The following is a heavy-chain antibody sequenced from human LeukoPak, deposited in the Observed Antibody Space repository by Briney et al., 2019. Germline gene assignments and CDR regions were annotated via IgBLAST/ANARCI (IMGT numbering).Heavy chain of an antibody. CDR3: ANPRYDSSGYYYVD. J-gene: IGHJ4*02. V-gene: IGHV1-3*01. Sequence: GASVKVSRKASGYTFTDYTMHWLRQAPGQRLDWMGWINGGSGNTKYSPEFRGRVTITRDTSASTAYMELSSLRSEDTAVYYCANPRYDSSGYYYVDWGQGTLVTVSS. CDR1: GYTFTDYT. D-gene: IGHD3-22*01. CDR2: INGGSGNT.